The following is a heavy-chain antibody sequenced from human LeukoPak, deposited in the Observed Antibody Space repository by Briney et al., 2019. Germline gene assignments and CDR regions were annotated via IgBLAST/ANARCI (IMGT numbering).Heavy chain of an antibody. Sequence: SQTLSLTCAISGDSVSSNSAAWNWIRRSPSRGLEWLGRTYYRSKWYNDYAVSVKSRITINPDTSKNQFSLQLNSVTPEDTAVYYCAREEAGIGYGSDYWGQGTLVTVSS. CDR3: AREEAGIGYGSDY. V-gene: IGHV6-1*01. J-gene: IGHJ4*02. CDR2: TYYRSKWYN. D-gene: IGHD3-10*01. CDR1: GDSVSSNSAA.